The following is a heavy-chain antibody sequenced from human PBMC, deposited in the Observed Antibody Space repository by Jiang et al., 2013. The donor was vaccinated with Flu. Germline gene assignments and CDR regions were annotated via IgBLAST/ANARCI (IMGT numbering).Heavy chain of an antibody. Sequence: LVESGGNLVQPGGSLRLSCAASGFTFTNYAMSWVRQAPGKGLEWVSAISRSGDHTYYADSVKGRFTISRDNSKNSLYLQMNSLTAEDTAVYYCAKGVQPWGYYYYGLDVWGKGTTVTVSS. V-gene: IGHV3-23*04. CDR1: GFTFTNYA. CDR2: ISRSGDHT. D-gene: IGHD7-27*01. J-gene: IGHJ6*04. CDR3: AKGVQPWGYYYYGLDV.